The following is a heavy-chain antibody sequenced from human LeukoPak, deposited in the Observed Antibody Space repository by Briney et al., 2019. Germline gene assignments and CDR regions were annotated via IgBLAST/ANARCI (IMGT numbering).Heavy chain of an antibody. V-gene: IGHV1-58*02. CDR1: GFTFGNSA. CDR3: AADDQQLIL. CDR2: IVVGTGIT. D-gene: IGHD6-13*01. Sequence: ASVKVSCKASGFTFGNSAMQWVRQARGQRLEWIGWIVVGTGITNYAQKFQERVTIGRDMSSSTVYMELSSLKSEDTALYYCAADDQQLILWGQGTLVTVSS. J-gene: IGHJ1*01.